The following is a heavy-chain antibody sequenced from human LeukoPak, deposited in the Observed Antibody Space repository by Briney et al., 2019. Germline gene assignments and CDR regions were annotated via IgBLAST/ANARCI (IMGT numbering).Heavy chain of an antibody. D-gene: IGHD3-22*01. CDR1: GFTFSSYA. J-gene: IGHJ4*02. CDR2: ISYDGSNK. CDR3: ATYDSSGYYSYAFDY. Sequence: PGGSLRLSCAASGFTFSSYAMHWVRQAPGKGLEWVAVISYDGSNKYYADSVKGRFTISRDNSKNTLYLQMNSLRAEDTAVYYCATYDSSGYYSYAFDYWGQGTLVTVSS. V-gene: IGHV3-30-3*01.